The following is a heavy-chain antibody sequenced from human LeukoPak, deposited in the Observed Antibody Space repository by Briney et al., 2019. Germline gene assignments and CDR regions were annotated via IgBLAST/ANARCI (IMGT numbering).Heavy chain of an antibody. D-gene: IGHD1-1*01. J-gene: IGHJ3*02. Sequence: GGSLRLSCAASGFTFSSYGMHWVRQAPGKGLEWVAVISYDGSNKYYADSVKGRFAISRDNSKNTLYLQMNSPRAEDTAVYYCAKPTSRTDAFDIWGQGTMVTVSS. CDR1: GFTFSSYG. CDR3: AKPTSRTDAFDI. CDR2: ISYDGSNK. V-gene: IGHV3-30*18.